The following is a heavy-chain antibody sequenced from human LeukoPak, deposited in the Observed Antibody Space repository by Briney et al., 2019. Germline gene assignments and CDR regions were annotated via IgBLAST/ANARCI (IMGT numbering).Heavy chain of an antibody. J-gene: IGHJ6*03. Sequence: PGGSLRLPCAASGFTFDDYAMHWVRQAPGKGLEWVSGISWNSGSIGYADSVKGRFTISRDNAKNSLYLQMNSLRAEDTALYYCAKEYSSSSPSSGYYYYYYYMDVWGKGTTVTVSS. CDR2: ISWNSGSI. CDR1: GFTFDDYA. V-gene: IGHV3-9*01. CDR3: AKEYSSSSPSSGYYYYYYYMDV. D-gene: IGHD6-6*01.